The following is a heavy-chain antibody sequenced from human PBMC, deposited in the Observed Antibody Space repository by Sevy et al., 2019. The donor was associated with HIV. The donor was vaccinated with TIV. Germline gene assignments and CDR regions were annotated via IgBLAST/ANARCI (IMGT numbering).Heavy chain of an antibody. Sequence: GGSLRLSCAASGFSVSSYYMNWVRQAPGKGLEWVSVIYSGGSTHHADSVRGRFSISRDNSKNTVYLQMNSLRAEDTAVYYCARDSSHCSGGSCSYYFDYWGQGTLVTASS. CDR3: ARDSSHCSGGSCSYYFDY. CDR1: GFSVSSYY. D-gene: IGHD2-15*01. CDR2: IYSGGST. J-gene: IGHJ4*02. V-gene: IGHV3-66*01.